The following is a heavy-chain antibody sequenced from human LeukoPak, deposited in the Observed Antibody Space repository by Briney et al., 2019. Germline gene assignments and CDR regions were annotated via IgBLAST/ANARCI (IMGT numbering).Heavy chain of an antibody. V-gene: IGHV4-61*08. CDR3: ARVRRWYYDY. CDR1: GGSISSGDYY. D-gene: IGHD6-13*01. CDR2: IYFNTST. Sequence: PSETLSLTCTVSGGSISSGDYYWSWIRQPPGKGLEWIGYIYFNTSTNTNPSLKSRVTISIDMSTNQFSLKLSSVTAADTAVYYCARVRRWYYDYWGQGTLVTVSS. J-gene: IGHJ4*02.